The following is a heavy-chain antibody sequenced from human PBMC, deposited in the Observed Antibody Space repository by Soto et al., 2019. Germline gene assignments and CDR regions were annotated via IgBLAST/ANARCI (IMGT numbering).Heavy chain of an antibody. CDR1: GYTFTSYD. V-gene: IGHV1-8*01. Sequence: ASVKVSCKASGYTFTSYDINWVRQATGQGLGWMGWMNPNSGNTGYAQKFQGRVTMTRNTSISTAYMELSSLRSEDTAVYYCAREKTSYGMDVWGQGTTVTVSS. CDR2: MNPNSGNT. CDR3: AREKTSYGMDV. J-gene: IGHJ6*02.